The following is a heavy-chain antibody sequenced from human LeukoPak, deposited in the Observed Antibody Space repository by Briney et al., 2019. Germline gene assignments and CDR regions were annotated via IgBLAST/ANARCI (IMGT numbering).Heavy chain of an antibody. Sequence: PGGSLRLSCAASGFTFSFYTMNWVRQAPGKVLEWVPSITEDSSYIYYADSVKGRFTISRDNAKNSLSLQMNSLRAEDTAVYYCARHRTASDYWGQGTLVTVSS. CDR2: ITEDSSYI. J-gene: IGHJ4*02. V-gene: IGHV3-21*01. CDR1: GFTFSFYT. CDR3: ARHRTASDY. D-gene: IGHD3-16*02.